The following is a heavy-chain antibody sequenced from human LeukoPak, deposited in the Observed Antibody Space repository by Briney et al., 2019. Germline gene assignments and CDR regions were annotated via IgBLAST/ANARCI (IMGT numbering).Heavy chain of an antibody. J-gene: IGHJ3*02. D-gene: IGHD3-22*01. CDR2: IYYSGST. CDR1: GGSISSYY. V-gene: IGHV4-59*01. CDR3: ARDSYYYDSSGYVAFDI. Sequence: SETLSLTCTVSGGSISSYYWSWIRQPPGKGLEWIGYIYYSGSTNYNPPLKSRVTISVDTSKNQFSLKLSSVTAADTAVYYCARDSYYYDSSGYVAFDIWGQGTMVTVSS.